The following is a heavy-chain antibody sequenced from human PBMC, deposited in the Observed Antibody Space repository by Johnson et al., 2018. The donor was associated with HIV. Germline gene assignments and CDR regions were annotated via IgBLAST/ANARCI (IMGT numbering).Heavy chain of an antibody. D-gene: IGHD6-19*01. CDR2: ISYDGTNK. V-gene: IGHV3-30*18. J-gene: IGHJ3*02. CDR3: AKDRLAVASPGEAFEI. CDR1: GFTFSSYG. Sequence: QVQLVESGGGVVQPGRSLRLSCAASGFTFSSYGMHWVRQAPGKGLEWVAVISYDGTNKYYADLVKGRFTISRDNSRNTLYLQMNLLRPEDTAGYYCAKDRLAVASPGEAFEIWGQGTMVTVSS.